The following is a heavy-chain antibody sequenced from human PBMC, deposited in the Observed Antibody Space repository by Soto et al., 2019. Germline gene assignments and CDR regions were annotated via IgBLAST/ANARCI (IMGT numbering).Heavy chain of an antibody. D-gene: IGHD1-26*01. J-gene: IGHJ3*02. V-gene: IGHV1-69*06. CDR3: AEYSGSYTTDRGAFDI. Sequence: ASVKVSCKASGGTFSSYAISWVRQAPGQGLEWMGGIIPIFGTANYAQKFQGRVTITAYKSTSTAYMELSSLRSEDTAVYYCAEYSGSYTTDRGAFDIWGQGTMVTVSS. CDR1: GGTFSSYA. CDR2: IIPIFGTA.